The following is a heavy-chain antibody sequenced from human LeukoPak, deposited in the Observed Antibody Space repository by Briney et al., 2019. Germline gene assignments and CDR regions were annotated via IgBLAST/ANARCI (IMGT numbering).Heavy chain of an antibody. V-gene: IGHV3-23*01. CDR1: GFTFSSYT. J-gene: IGHJ4*02. CDR2: ISGSGGST. Sequence: GGSLRLSCAASGFTFSSYTINWVRQAPGKGLEWVSTISGSGGSTYYADSVKGRVSISRDNSKNTLYLQMNSLRAEDTAVYYCAREFPFDYWGQGTLVTVSS. D-gene: IGHD2-21*01. CDR3: AREFPFDY.